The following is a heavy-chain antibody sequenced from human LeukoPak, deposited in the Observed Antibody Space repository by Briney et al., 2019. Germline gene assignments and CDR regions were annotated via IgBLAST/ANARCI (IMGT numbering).Heavy chain of an antibody. V-gene: IGHV3-11*01. J-gene: IGHJ3*02. CDR1: GFRFSDYY. Sequence: SGGSLRLSCAASGFRFSDYYMIWLRQAPGKGLEWLSSINGSADRILYADSVKGRFTISRDNAKNSLFLQMDSLRAEDTAVYFSARDRDVRVVYAHYDAYDMWGQGTVVTVSS. CDR3: ARDRDVRVVYAHYDAYDM. D-gene: IGHD2-8*02. CDR2: INGSADRI.